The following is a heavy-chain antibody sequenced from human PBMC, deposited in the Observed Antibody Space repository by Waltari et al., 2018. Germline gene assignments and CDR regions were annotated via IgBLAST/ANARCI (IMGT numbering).Heavy chain of an antibody. CDR2: ISSSSSYI. D-gene: IGHD6-13*01. J-gene: IGHJ6*03. V-gene: IGHV3-21*01. Sequence: EVQLVESGGGLVKPGGSLRLSCAASGFTFSSYSMNWVRQAPGKGLEWVSSISSSSSYIYYADSVKGRFTISRDNAKNSLYLQMNSLRAEDTAVYYCARDPKRDSSSWYGYYYYYYMDVWGKGTTVTVSS. CDR1: GFTFSSYS. CDR3: ARDPKRDSSSWYGYYYYYYMDV.